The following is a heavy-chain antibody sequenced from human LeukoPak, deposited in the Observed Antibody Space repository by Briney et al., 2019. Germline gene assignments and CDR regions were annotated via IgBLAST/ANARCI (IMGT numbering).Heavy chain of an antibody. CDR3: ARDRPGGSSLDY. Sequence: SETLSLTCTVSGGSISRDYWSRIRQPPGKGLEWIGYIYYTGSTNYNPSLKSRVTISVDTSKNQFSLKLSSVTAADTAVYYCARDRPGGSSLDYWGRGTLVTVSS. D-gene: IGHD6-13*01. V-gene: IGHV4-59*01. CDR2: IYYTGST. CDR1: GGSISRDY. J-gene: IGHJ4*02.